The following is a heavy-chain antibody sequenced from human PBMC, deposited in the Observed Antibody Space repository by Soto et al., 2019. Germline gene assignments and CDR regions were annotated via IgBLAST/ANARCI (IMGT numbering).Heavy chain of an antibody. CDR1: GFTFSNYA. V-gene: IGHV3-23*01. D-gene: IGHD3-16*01. CDR2: ISGSGGRS. CDR3: AKAYFVWSSEQPYYCDY. Sequence: EVQLLDSGGGLVQPGGSLRLYCAASGFTFSNYAMTWVRQGPGKGLEWVSGISGSGGRSYYADSVKGRFTISRDNSKSTLYLQMNSLRAEDTAVYYCAKAYFVWSSEQPYYCDYWGQGTLVSVSS. J-gene: IGHJ4*02.